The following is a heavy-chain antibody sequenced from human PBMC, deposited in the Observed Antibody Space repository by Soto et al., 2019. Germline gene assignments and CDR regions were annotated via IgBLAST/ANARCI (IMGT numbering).Heavy chain of an antibody. J-gene: IGHJ6*02. CDR1: GYTLTELS. Sequence: ASVKVSCKVSGYTLTELSMHWVRQAPGKGLEWMGGFDPEDGETIYAQKFQGRVTMTEDTSTDTAYMELSSLRSEDTAVYYCATIPLGGDYATDYCGMDVWGQGTMVTVSS. CDR2: FDPEDGET. D-gene: IGHD4-17*01. CDR3: ATIPLGGDYATDYCGMDV. V-gene: IGHV1-24*01.